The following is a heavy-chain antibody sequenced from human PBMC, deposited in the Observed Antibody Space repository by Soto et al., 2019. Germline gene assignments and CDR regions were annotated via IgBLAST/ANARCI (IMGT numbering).Heavy chain of an antibody. D-gene: IGHD6-13*01. Sequence: GRALRLSCAAAGFTVSSNYMSWVRQAPGKGLEWVSVIYSGGSTYYADSVKGRFTISRDNSKNALYLQMNSLRAEDTAVYYCARDRAAARAFDYWGQGTLVTVSS. CDR2: IYSGGST. V-gene: IGHV3-53*01. J-gene: IGHJ4*02. CDR3: ARDRAAARAFDY. CDR1: GFTVSSNY.